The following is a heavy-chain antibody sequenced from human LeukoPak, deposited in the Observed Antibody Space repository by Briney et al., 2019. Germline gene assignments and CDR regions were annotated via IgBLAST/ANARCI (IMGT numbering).Heavy chain of an antibody. CDR3: AHSSDFDY. Sequence: GGSLRLSCAASGFTFNSYSMNWVRQAPGKGLEWISYISSSSSTKRYADSVKGRFAISRDNAKNSLYLQMNSLRDEDTAVYYCAHSSDFDYWGQGTLVTVSS. D-gene: IGHD3-22*01. CDR2: ISSSSSTK. J-gene: IGHJ4*02. CDR1: GFTFNSYS. V-gene: IGHV3-48*02.